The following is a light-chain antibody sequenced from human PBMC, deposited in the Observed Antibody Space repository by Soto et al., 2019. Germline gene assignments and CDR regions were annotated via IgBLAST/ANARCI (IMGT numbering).Light chain of an antibody. Sequence: QAVVTQPPSVSGAPGQRVTISCTGSSSNIGAGYDVHWYQQLPGTAPKLLIYGNSSRPSGVPDRFSGSKSGTSASLAIAGLQAEDEADYYCQSYDNSPRGYAFGTGTKLTVL. CDR1: SSNIGAGYD. CDR3: QSYDNSPRGYA. J-gene: IGLJ1*01. V-gene: IGLV1-40*01. CDR2: GNS.